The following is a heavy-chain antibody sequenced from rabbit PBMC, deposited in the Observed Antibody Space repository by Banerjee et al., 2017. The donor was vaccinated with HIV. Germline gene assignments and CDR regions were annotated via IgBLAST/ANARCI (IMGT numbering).Heavy chain of an antibody. V-gene: IGHV1S40*01. CDR3: ARKYNGAFDL. CDR2: IDAGSSGTT. Sequence: QSLEESGGDLVKPGASLTLTCTASGFSLSSSYWICWVRQAPGKGLEWIACIDAGSSGTTYYANWAKGRFTISKTSSTTVTLQVTSLTAADTATYFCARKYNGAFDLWGPGTLVTVS. CDR1: GFSLSSSYW. J-gene: IGHJ4*01. D-gene: IGHD2-1*01.